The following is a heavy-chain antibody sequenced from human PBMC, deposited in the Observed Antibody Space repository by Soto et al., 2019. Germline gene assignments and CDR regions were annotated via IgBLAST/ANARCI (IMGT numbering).Heavy chain of an antibody. CDR3: AKDKMEQWLVGGYYDY. D-gene: IGHD6-19*01. CDR2: TIDSGGRS. V-gene: IGHV3-23*01. Sequence: EVQLLESGGGLVQPGGSLRLSCAASGFTFRSHAMSWVRQAPGKGLEWVSSTIDSGGRSYHADSVRGRFTISRDNSKNTLYLQMNSLRADDTAIYYCAKDKMEQWLVGGYYDYWGQGALVTVSS. J-gene: IGHJ4*02. CDR1: GFTFRSHA.